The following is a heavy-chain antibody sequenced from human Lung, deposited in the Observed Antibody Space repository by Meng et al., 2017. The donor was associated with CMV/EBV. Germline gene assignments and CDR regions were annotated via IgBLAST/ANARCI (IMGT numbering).Heavy chain of an antibody. J-gene: IGHJ1*01. CDR2: IPHRGSS. Sequence: QVQLRESGPARGKPSETLSLTCAVSGDSITNHNWWAWVRQPPGKGLEWIGEIPHRGSSAYNPSLKSRVSMSIDKSKNQFSLKLTSVTAADTAVYHCLRRSGGSVWGQGTLVTVSS. D-gene: IGHD3-10*01. CDR1: GDSITNHNW. CDR3: LRRSGGSV. V-gene: IGHV4-4*02.